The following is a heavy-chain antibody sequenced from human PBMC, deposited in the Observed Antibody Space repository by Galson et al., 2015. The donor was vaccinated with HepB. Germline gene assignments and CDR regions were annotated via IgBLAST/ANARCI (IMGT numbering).Heavy chain of an antibody. CDR1: GGSFSGYY. D-gene: IGHD3-22*01. CDR3: ARLKYYYDSSGYYYDY. CDR2: INHSGST. J-gene: IGHJ4*02. Sequence: SETLSLTCAVYGGSFSGYYWSWIRQPPGKGLEWIGEINHSGSTNYNPSLKSRVTISVDTSKNQFSLKLSSVTAADTAVYYCARLKYYYDSSGYYYDYWGQGTLVTVSS. V-gene: IGHV4-34*01.